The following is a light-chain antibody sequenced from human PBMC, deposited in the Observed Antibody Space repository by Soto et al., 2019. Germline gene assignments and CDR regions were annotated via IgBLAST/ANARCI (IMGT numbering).Light chain of an antibody. CDR2: DIN. J-gene: IGLJ2*01. CDR3: SLYATTNTLL. CDR1: SSDVGDFNY. Sequence: QSVLTQPASVSGSPGQSITISCAGSSSDVGDFNYVSWYQHHPGSAPQLIIYDINNRPSWVSNRFSVSKSGNTASLTISGLQAEDEADYFCSLYATTNTLLFGGGTKLTVL. V-gene: IGLV2-14*03.